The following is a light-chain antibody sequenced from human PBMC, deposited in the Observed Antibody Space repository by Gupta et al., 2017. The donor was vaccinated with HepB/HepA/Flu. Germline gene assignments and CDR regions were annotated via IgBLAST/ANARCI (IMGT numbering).Light chain of an antibody. CDR2: DVS. J-gene: IGLJ1*01. CDR3: CSSADSYTYV. CDR1: SSDVGGYNF. Sequence: QSALTQPRSVSGSPGQSVTISCTGTSSDVGGYNFVSWYQQHPGKAPKLMIYDVSKRPSGVPDRFSGSKSGNTASLTISGLQPDDEADYDCCSSADSYTYVFGTGTKVTVL. V-gene: IGLV2-11*01.